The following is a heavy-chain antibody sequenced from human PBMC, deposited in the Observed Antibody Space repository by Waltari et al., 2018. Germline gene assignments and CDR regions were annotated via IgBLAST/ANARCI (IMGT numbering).Heavy chain of an antibody. Sequence: EVQLLESGGGLVQPGGSLRLSCAASGFTFSNYAMSWVRQAPGKGLEWVSAVSGRGGSTSYADSLKVRLTISRDNSKNTLYLQVNSLRAEDTAVYYCAKSFSSGWTFFDYWGQGTLVTVSS. D-gene: IGHD6-19*01. J-gene: IGHJ4*02. V-gene: IGHV3-23*01. CDR3: AKSFSSGWTFFDY. CDR1: GFTFSNYA. CDR2: VSGRGGST.